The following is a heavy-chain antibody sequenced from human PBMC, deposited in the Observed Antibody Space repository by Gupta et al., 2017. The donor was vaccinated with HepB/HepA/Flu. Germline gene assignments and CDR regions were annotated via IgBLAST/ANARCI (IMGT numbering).Heavy chain of an antibody. CDR1: GFTFSDYH. D-gene: IGHD2-15*01. CDR3: ARAPSQYCSGGSCYSAPFDY. CDR2: ISSSGSTI. V-gene: IGHV3-11*01. Sequence: QVQLVESGGGLVKPGGSLRLSCAASGFTFSDYHTRWIRQAPGKGLEWFSYISSSGSTIYYADSVKGRFTISRDNAKNSLYLQMNSLRAEDTAVYYCARAPSQYCSGGSCYSAPFDYWGQGTLVTVSS. J-gene: IGHJ4*02.